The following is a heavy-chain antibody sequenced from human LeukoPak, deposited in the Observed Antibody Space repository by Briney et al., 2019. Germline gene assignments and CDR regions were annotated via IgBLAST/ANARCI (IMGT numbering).Heavy chain of an antibody. J-gene: IGHJ6*04. CDR2: IIPIFGTA. Sequence: ASVKVSCKASRGTFSSYAISWVRQAPGQGLEWMGGIIPIFGTANYAQKFQGRVTITADESTSTAYMELSSLRSEDTAVYYCASNPPYGDYYYYYYGMDVWDKGTTVTVSS. V-gene: IGHV1-69*13. D-gene: IGHD4-17*01. CDR3: ASNPPYGDYYYYYYGMDV. CDR1: RGTFSSYA.